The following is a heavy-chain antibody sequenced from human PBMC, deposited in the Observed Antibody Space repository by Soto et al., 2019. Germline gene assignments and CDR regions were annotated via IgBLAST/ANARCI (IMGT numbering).Heavy chain of an antibody. Sequence: ASVKVSCKASGYTFTSYGTSWVRQAPGQGLKWMGWISGYNGNTNYAQNLQCRVTMTTDTSTSTAYMELRRLRSDDTAMYYCERDIYCSGGSCYRSHLDDSGQGTLVTVSS. J-gene: IGHJ4*02. D-gene: IGHD2-15*01. CDR3: ERDIYCSGGSCYRSHLDD. V-gene: IGHV1-18*01. CDR1: GYTFTSYG. CDR2: ISGYNGNT.